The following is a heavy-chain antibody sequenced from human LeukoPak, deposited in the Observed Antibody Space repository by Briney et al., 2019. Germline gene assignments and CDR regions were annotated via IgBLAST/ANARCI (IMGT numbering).Heavy chain of an antibody. Sequence: GGSLRLSCAASGFTFSSYAMSWVRQAPGKGLEWVSAISGSGGSTYYADSVKGRFTISRDNSKNTLYLQMNSLRAEDTAVYYCAEGDRDSSGYYYVFGFSAFDYWGQGTLVTVSS. CDR2: ISGSGGST. V-gene: IGHV3-23*01. D-gene: IGHD3-22*01. CDR1: GFTFSSYA. CDR3: AEGDRDSSGYYYVFGFSAFDY. J-gene: IGHJ4*02.